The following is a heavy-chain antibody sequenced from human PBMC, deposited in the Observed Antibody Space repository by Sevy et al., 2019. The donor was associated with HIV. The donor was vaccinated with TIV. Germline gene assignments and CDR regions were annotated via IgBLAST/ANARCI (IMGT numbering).Heavy chain of an antibody. CDR3: ARKYDSSGYFDY. CDR1: GFTFSNYA. V-gene: IGHV3-23*01. CDR2: ISGSGGSGDKT. J-gene: IGHJ4*02. D-gene: IGHD3-22*01. Sequence: GGSLRLSCAASGFTFSNYAMNWVRQAPGKGLEWVSGISGSGGSGDKTNYADSVKGRFTISRDDSKNSLYLQLNSLGAEATAIYYCARKYDSSGYFDYWGQGTLVTVSS.